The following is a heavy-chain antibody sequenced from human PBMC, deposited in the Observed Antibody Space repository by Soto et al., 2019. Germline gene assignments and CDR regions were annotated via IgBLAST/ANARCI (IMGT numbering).Heavy chain of an antibody. CDR3: AKGSGFGELLSHGGYYFDY. J-gene: IGHJ4*02. Sequence: EVQLLESGGGLVQPGGSLRLSCAASGFTFSSYAMSWVRQAPGKGLEWVSAISGSGGSTYYADSVKGRFTISRDNSKNTLYLQMNSLRAEDTAVYYCAKGSGFGELLSHGGYYFDYWGQGTLVTVSS. CDR1: GFTFSSYA. D-gene: IGHD3-10*01. V-gene: IGHV3-23*01. CDR2: ISGSGGST.